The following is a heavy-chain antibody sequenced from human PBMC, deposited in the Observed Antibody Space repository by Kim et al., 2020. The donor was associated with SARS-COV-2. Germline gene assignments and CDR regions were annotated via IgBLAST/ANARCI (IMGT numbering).Heavy chain of an antibody. J-gene: IGHJ6*02. V-gene: IGHV1-69*13. D-gene: IGHD3-10*01. CDR2: IIPIFGTA. Sequence: SVKVSCKASGGTFSSYAISWVRQAPGQGLEWMGGIIPIFGTANYAQKFQGRVTITADESTSTAYMELSSLRSEDTAVYYCARVGSRGVIIEADSNYGMDVWGQGTTVTVSS. CDR3: ARVGSRGVIIEADSNYGMDV. CDR1: GGTFSSYA.